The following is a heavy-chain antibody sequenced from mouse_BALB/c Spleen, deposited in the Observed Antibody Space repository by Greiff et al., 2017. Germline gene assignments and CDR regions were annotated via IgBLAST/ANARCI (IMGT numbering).Heavy chain of an antibody. V-gene: IGHV3-2*02. CDR3: ASERYGWYFDV. CDR1: GYSITSDYA. CDR2: ISYSGST. D-gene: IGHD2-14*01. J-gene: IGHJ1*01. Sequence: EVKLMESGPGLVKPSQSLSLTCTVTGYSITSDYAWNWIRQFPGNKLEWMGYISYSGSTSYNPSLKSRISITRDTSKNQFFLQLNSVTTEDTATYYCASERYGWYFDVWGAGTTVTVSS.